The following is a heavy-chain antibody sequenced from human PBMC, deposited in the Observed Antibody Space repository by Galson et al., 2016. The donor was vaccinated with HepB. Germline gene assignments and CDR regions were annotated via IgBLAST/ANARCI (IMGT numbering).Heavy chain of an antibody. V-gene: IGHV1-18*04. CDR3: AREEGSGLGYMDV. D-gene: IGHD6-19*01. CDR2: ISGHNGER. J-gene: IGHJ6*04. CDR1: GYTFSSHG. Sequence: QSGAEVKKPGASVKVSCKASGYTFSSHGISWVRQAPGQGLEWMGWISGHNGERKYLQKFQGRVTLTADASTSTAYMELRNLRSDDTAVYYCAREEGSGLGYMDVWGKGTTVTVSS.